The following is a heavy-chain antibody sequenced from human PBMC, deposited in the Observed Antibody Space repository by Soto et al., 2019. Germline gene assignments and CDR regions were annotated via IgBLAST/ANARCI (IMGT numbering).Heavy chain of an antibody. CDR3: AKLLWFADQRY. Sequence: VQVVESGGDLVQPGGSLRLSCAASGFTSSSFAMSWVRQAPGKGLEWVSAISGNDDDTYYADSVKGRFTISRDNSKNTLQLQMNSLRAEDTAVYYCAKLLWFADQRYWGQGTLDTVSS. V-gene: IGHV3-23*04. CDR1: GFTSSSFA. CDR2: ISGNDDDT. D-gene: IGHD3-10*01. J-gene: IGHJ4*02.